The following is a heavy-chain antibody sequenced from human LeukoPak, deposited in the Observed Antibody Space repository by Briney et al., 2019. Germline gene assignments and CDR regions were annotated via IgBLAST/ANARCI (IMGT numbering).Heavy chain of an antibody. CDR3: ARESQSGSYPDY. D-gene: IGHD1-26*01. CDR2: IYTSGST. Sequence: SETLSLTCAVYGGSFSGYYWSWIRQPAGKGLEWIGRIYTSGSTNYNPSLKSRVTMSVDTSKNQFSLKLSSVTAADTAVYYCARESQSGSYPDYWGQGTLVTVSS. CDR1: GGSFSGYY. V-gene: IGHV4-4*07. J-gene: IGHJ4*02.